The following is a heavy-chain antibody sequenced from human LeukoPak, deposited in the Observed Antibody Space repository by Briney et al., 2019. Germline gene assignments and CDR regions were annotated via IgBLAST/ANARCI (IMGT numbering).Heavy chain of an antibody. Sequence: GSLRLSCVTSGFTFGNYWMNWVRQAPGKGLEWVANIKHDGSEKYFGDSVKGRFTISRDNAKNSLYLQMNSLRAEDTAVYYCARDPGSSSIWPEYFHHWGQGTLVTVSS. D-gene: IGHD6-13*01. V-gene: IGHV3-7*04. CDR3: ARDPGSSSIWPEYFHH. CDR2: IKHDGSEK. CDR1: GFTFGNYW. J-gene: IGHJ1*01.